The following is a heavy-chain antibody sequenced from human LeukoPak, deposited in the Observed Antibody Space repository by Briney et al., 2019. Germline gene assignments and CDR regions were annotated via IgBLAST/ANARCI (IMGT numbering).Heavy chain of an antibody. Sequence: SETLSLTCTVSGGSISSYYWSWIRQPPGKGLEWIGYIYYSRRTNYNPSLKSRVTISVDTSKNQFSLKLSSVTAADTAVYYCARDRMYDFWSGYSHDAFDIWGQGTMVTVSS. CDR1: GGSISSYY. CDR2: IYYSRRT. J-gene: IGHJ3*02. CDR3: ARDRMYDFWSGYSHDAFDI. V-gene: IGHV4-59*01. D-gene: IGHD3-3*01.